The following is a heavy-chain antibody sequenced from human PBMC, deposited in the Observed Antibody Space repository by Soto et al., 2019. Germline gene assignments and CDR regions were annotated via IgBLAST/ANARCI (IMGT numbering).Heavy chain of an antibody. CDR3: AKGPLASPGTSFDS. D-gene: IGHD6-13*01. CDR1: GGSFNTFA. Sequence: VASVKVSCKASGGSFNTFALSWVRQAPGQGLEWMGGIIPMFATANYAQKFQGRVTITADESTSTAYLALGSLTSEDTAVYYCAKGPLASPGTSFDSWGQGTQVTVSS. J-gene: IGHJ4*02. V-gene: IGHV1-69*13. CDR2: IIPMFATA.